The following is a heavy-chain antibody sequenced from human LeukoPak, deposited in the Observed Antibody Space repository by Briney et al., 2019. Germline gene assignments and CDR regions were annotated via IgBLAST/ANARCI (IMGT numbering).Heavy chain of an antibody. CDR1: GGSFSGYY. CDR2: INHSGST. CDR3: ARRRGRASFDY. J-gene: IGHJ4*02. Sequence: SETLSLTRAVYGGSFSGYYWSWIRQPPGKGLEWIGEINHSGSTNYNPSLKSRVTISVDTSKNQFSLKLSSVTAADTAVYYCARRRGRASFDYWGQGTLVTVSP. V-gene: IGHV4-34*01.